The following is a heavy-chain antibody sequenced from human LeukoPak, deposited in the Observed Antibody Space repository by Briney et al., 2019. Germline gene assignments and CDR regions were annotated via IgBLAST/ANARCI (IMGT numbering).Heavy chain of an antibody. V-gene: IGHV4-4*02. Sequence: TLSLXXAVSXGSISSSNWWSWVRQPPGEGLEWIGEIYHSGSTNYNPSLKSRVTISVDKSKNQFSLKLSSVTAADTAVYYCARSLCGGDCYPDYWGQGTLVTVSS. CDR1: XGSISSSNW. D-gene: IGHD2-21*02. J-gene: IGHJ4*02. CDR3: ARSLCGGDCYPDY. CDR2: IYHSGST.